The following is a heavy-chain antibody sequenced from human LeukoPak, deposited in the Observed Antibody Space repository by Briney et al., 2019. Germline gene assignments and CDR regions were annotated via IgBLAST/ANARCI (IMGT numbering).Heavy chain of an antibody. J-gene: IGHJ3*02. V-gene: IGHV4-34*01. CDR1: GGSFSGYY. D-gene: IGHD6-13*01. CDR3: AREGSSRHDAFDI. Sequence: SETLSLTCAVYGGSFSGYYWSWIRQPPGKGLEWIGEINHSGSTNYNPSLKSRVTISVDTSKNQFSLKLSSVTAADTAVYYCAREGSSRHDAFDIWGQGTMVTVSS. CDR2: INHSGST.